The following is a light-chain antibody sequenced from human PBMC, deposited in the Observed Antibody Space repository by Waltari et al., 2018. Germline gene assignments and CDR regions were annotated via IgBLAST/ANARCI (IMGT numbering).Light chain of an antibody. V-gene: IGLV2-14*03. CDR2: NVT. Sequence: QPPLTQPASVSGSVGQSITLPCTGTSDDIATYNFVSWYQHYPGKSPKLIIYNVTDRPSGISHRFAGSKSGNTASLIISGLQDEDEADYHCSSYTSSGTRVFGTGTTVTVL. J-gene: IGLJ1*01. CDR1: SDDIATYNF. CDR3: SSYTSSGTRV.